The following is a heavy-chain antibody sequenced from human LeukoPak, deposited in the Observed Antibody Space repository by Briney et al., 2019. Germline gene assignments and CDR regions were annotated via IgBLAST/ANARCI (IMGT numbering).Heavy chain of an antibody. V-gene: IGHV3-23*01. CDR1: GFTISNYG. CDR2: IRLIGDTE. CDR3: AKAYSICWYPC. J-gene: IGHJ4*02. D-gene: IGHD6-19*01. Sequence: GGSLSLSCAVSGFTISNYGMSWVRQAPGKGLEWVSAIRLIGDTEYYADSVKGRFIISRDNSRNTLYLQINSLRPEDTALYYCAKAYSICWYPCWGQGTLVTVSS.